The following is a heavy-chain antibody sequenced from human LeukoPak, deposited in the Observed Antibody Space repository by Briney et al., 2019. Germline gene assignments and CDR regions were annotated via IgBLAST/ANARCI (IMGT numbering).Heavy chain of an antibody. CDR2: MNPNSGNT. CDR1: GYTFTSYD. V-gene: IGHV1-8*01. CDR3: ERGFSNGEWDLDY. Sequence: ASVKVSCKASGYTFTSYDINWVRQATGQGLEWMGWMNPNSGNTGYAQKFQGRVTMTRNTSISTAYMELSSLRSEDTAVYYLERGFSNGEWDLDYWGQGTLVTVSS. D-gene: IGHD3-10*01. J-gene: IGHJ4*02.